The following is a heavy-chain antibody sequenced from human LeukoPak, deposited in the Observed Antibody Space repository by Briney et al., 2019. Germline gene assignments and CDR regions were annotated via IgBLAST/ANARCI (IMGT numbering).Heavy chain of an antibody. V-gene: IGHV1-2*02. CDR3: ASLGAHYDDSSCSDDAFDI. Sequence: GASVKVSRKASGYTFTGYYMHWVRQAPGQGLEWMGWINPNSGGTNYAQKFQGRVTMTRDTSISTAYMELSRLRSDDTAVYYCASLGAHYDDSSCSDDAFDIWGQGTMVTVSS. J-gene: IGHJ3*02. CDR1: GYTFTGYY. D-gene: IGHD3-22*01. CDR2: INPNSGGT.